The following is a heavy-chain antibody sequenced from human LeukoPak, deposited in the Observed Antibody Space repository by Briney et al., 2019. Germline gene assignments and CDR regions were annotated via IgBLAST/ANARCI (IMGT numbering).Heavy chain of an antibody. Sequence: GGSLRLSCAASGFTFSTFAMSWVRQAPGKGLEWVSAISGSGGSTYYADSVKGRFTISRDKSKNTLYLQMNSLRAEDTAVYYCAKEEWGFGEFPLFMDVWGKGTTVTISS. V-gene: IGHV3-23*01. J-gene: IGHJ6*03. D-gene: IGHD3-10*01. CDR1: GFTFSTFA. CDR3: AKEEWGFGEFPLFMDV. CDR2: ISGSGGST.